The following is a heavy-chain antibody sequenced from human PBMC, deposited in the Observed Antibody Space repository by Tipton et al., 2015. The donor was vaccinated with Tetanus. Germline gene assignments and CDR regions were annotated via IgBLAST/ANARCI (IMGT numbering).Heavy chain of an antibody. CDR1: GLTFDDYD. Sequence: RSLRLSCAASGLTFDDYDMHWVRQAPGKGLEWVSGISWNSGSIGYADSVKGRFTISRDNAKNSLYLQMYSLRAEDTALYYCAKVVAGTEGYGYFHPWGQGPLATVSS. CDR2: ISWNSGSI. D-gene: IGHD6-19*01. J-gene: IGHJ1*01. CDR3: AKVVAGTEGYGYFHP. V-gene: IGHV3-9*01.